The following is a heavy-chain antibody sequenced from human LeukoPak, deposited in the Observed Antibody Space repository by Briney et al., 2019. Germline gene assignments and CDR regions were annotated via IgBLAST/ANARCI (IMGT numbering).Heavy chain of an antibody. Sequence: PSETLSLTCTVSGGSISSGSYYWSWIRQPAGKGLEWIGRIYTSGSTNYNPSLKSRVTISVDTSNNQFSLKVNSVTAADTAVYYCARDAGHQLSRRNYYAMDVWGQGTTVTVSS. CDR2: IYTSGST. CDR1: GGSISSGSYY. CDR3: ARDAGHQLSRRNYYAMDV. D-gene: IGHD2-2*01. V-gene: IGHV4-61*02. J-gene: IGHJ6*02.